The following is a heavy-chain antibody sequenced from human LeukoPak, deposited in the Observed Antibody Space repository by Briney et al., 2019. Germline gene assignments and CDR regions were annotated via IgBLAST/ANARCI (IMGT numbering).Heavy chain of an antibody. CDR2: ISGSGGST. CDR1: GFTFSGYA. CDR3: ARDSPYDSRPLHGY. V-gene: IGHV3-23*01. Sequence: GGSLRLSCAASGFTFSGYAMSWVRQAPGKGLEWVSAISGSGGSTYYADSVKGRFTISRDNSKNTLYLQMNSLRAEDTAVYYCARDSPYDSRPLHGYWGQGTLVTVSS. J-gene: IGHJ4*02. D-gene: IGHD3-22*01.